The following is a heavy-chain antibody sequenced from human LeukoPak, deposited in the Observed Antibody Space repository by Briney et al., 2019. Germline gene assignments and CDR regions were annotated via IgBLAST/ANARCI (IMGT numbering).Heavy chain of an antibody. Sequence: ASVKVSCKASGYTFTSYYMHWVRQAPGQGLEWMGMINPSGGSTSYAQKFQGRVTMTRDMSTSTVYMELSSLRSEDTAVYYCAREERWLQLRPDYWGQGTLVTVSS. CDR3: AREERWLQLRPDY. CDR2: INPSGGST. V-gene: IGHV1-46*01. CDR1: GYTFTSYY. D-gene: IGHD5-24*01. J-gene: IGHJ4*02.